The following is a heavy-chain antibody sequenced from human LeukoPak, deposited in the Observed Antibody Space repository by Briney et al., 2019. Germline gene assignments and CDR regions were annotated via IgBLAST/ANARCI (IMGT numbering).Heavy chain of an antibody. Sequence: PGRSLRLSCTASGFTLSPSWMNWVRQAPGKGLVWVSRITSDGRNTVYADSVKGRFTISRDNVRNTVYLQMTSLRAEDSAAYFCAKDWHYRLDMWGQGALVTVSS. CDR2: ITSDGRNT. CDR3: AKDWHYRLDM. V-gene: IGHV3-74*01. J-gene: IGHJ4*02. D-gene: IGHD3-10*01. CDR1: GFTLSPSW.